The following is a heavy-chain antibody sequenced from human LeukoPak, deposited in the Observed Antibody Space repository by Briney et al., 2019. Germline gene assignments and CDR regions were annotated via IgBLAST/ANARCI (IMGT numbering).Heavy chain of an antibody. CDR3: ATTRGYCSSTSCYAWFDP. CDR2: FDPEDGET. J-gene: IGHJ5*02. CDR1: GYALTELS. Sequence: GASVKVSCKVSGYALTELSMHWVRQAPGKGLEWMGGFDPEDGETIYAQKFQGRVTMTEDTSTDTAYMELSSLRSEDTAVYYCATTRGYCSSTSCYAWFDPWGQGTLVTVSS. D-gene: IGHD2-2*01. V-gene: IGHV1-24*01.